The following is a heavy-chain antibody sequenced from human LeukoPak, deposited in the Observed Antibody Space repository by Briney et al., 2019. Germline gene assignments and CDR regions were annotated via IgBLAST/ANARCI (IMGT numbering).Heavy chain of an antibody. J-gene: IGHJ4*02. D-gene: IGHD3-10*01. CDR1: GGTFSSYA. CDR3: ARDRYYGSGSSDY. V-gene: IGHV1-69*13. Sequence: SVKVSCTASGGTFSSYAISWVRQAPGQGLEWMGGIIPIFGTANYAQKFQGRVTITADESTSTAYMELSSLRSEDTAVYYCARDRYYGSGSSDYWGQGTLVTVSS. CDR2: IIPIFGTA.